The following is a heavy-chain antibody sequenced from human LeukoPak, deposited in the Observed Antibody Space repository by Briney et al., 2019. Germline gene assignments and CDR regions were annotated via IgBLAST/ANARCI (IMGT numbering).Heavy chain of an antibody. J-gene: IGHJ4*02. CDR1: GFTFSSYS. D-gene: IGHD6-19*01. Sequence: RAGGSLRLSCAASGFTFSSYSMNWVRQAPGKGLEWVSSISSSSSYIYYADSVKGRFTISRDNAKNSLYLQMNSLRAEDTAVYCCARAVAGTSDYWGQGTLVTVSS. CDR2: ISSSSSYI. V-gene: IGHV3-21*01. CDR3: ARAVAGTSDY.